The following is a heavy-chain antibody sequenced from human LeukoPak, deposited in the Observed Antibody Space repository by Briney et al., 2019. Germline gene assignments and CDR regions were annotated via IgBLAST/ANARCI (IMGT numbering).Heavy chain of an antibody. CDR2: ISCYNGDT. J-gene: IGHJ4*02. Sequence: VASVKVSCKASGYTFSHHGISWVRQAPGQGLEWMGWISCYNGDTMYAQNVQGRVTMTTDTSTRTAYMELRSLRSDDTAMYYRARDPSNSSGYHAHFDSWGQGTLVTVSS. CDR1: GYTFSHHG. V-gene: IGHV1-18*01. D-gene: IGHD3-22*01. CDR3: ARDPSNSSGYHAHFDS.